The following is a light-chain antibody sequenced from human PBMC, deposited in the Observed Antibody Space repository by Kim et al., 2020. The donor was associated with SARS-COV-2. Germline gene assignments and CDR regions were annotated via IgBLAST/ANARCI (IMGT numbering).Light chain of an antibody. CDR1: QTISTF. CDR3: QQSYTSPYT. Sequence: DIQMTQSPSSLSVSVGDRVTITCRASQTISTFVNWYQQKAGKAPVLLIYAASTLQTGVPSRFSGSGSGSDFTLAITSLQLEDLASYYCQQSYTSPYTFGQGTKLEI. CDR2: AAS. V-gene: IGKV1-39*01. J-gene: IGKJ2*01.